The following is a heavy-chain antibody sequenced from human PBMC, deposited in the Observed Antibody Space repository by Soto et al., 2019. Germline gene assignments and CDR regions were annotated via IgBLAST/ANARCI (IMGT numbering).Heavy chain of an antibody. CDR2: INKSGGST. CDR3: AKDPPTTGTTFDY. Sequence: EVQLLESGGGLVQPGGSLRLSCAASGFTFSSFAMSWVRQAPGKGREWVSTINKSGGSTYYPDSVRGRFTISRDNSKNTLFLQINGLRAEDTAVYYCAKDPPTTGTTFDYWGRGTLVTVSS. D-gene: IGHD1-1*01. V-gene: IGHV3-23*01. J-gene: IGHJ4*02. CDR1: GFTFSSFA.